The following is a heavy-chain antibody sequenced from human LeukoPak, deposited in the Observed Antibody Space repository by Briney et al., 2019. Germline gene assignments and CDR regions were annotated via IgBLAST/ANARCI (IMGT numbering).Heavy chain of an antibody. V-gene: IGHV3-30*04. J-gene: IGHJ4*02. D-gene: IGHD6-19*01. CDR3: AREGGQWLVSDY. CDR2: ISYDGSNK. CDR1: GFTFSSST. Sequence: PGRSLRLSCAASGFTFSSSTMHWVRQAPGKGLEWVAVISYDGSNKYYADSVKGRFPISRDNSKNTLYLQMNSLRTEDTAVYYCAREGGQWLVSDYWGQGTLVTVSS.